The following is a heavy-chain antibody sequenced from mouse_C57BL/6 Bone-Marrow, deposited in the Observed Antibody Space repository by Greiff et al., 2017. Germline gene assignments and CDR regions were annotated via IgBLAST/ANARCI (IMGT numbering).Heavy chain of an antibody. Sequence: VQLQQPGAELVKPGASVKMSCKASGYTFTSYWITWVKQRPGQGLEWIGDIYPTSGRTNYNEKFKSKAILTVDTSSNTAYMQLSSLTSEYSAVFCGARSGPLRRSFDYWGQGTTLTVSS. D-gene: IGHD3-1*01. J-gene: IGHJ2*01. V-gene: IGHV1-55*01. CDR1: GYTFTSYW. CDR3: ARSGPLRRSFDY. CDR2: IYPTSGRT.